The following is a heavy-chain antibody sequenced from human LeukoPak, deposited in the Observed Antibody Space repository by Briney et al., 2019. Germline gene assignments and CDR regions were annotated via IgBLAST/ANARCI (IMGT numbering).Heavy chain of an antibody. CDR1: GGSFSDYY. D-gene: IGHD6-19*01. J-gene: IGHJ4*02. CDR2: INHSGST. CDR3: AREGAVAKRGDFFDY. V-gene: IGHV4-34*01. Sequence: SETLSLTCAGYGGSFSDYYWTWMRQPPGKGLEWIGDINHSGSTNFYPSLKSGVSISVDTSTNQFSLRLSSVTAADTAVYYCAREGAVAKRGDFFDYWGQGTLVTVSS.